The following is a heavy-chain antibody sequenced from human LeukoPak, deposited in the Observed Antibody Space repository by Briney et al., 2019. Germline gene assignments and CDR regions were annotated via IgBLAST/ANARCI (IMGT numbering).Heavy chain of an antibody. J-gene: IGHJ4*02. Sequence: EASVKVSCKASGGTFSSYAISWVRQAPGQGLEWMGRIIPILGIANYAQKFQGRVTITADKSTSTAYMELSSLRSEDTAVYYCARGANPPPRLRWYDYWGQGTLVTVSS. V-gene: IGHV1-69*04. CDR3: ARGANPPPRLRWYDY. CDR1: GGTFSSYA. CDR2: IIPILGIA. D-gene: IGHD4-23*01.